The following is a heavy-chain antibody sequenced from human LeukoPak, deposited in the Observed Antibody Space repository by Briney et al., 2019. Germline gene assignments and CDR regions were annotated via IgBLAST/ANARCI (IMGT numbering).Heavy chain of an antibody. D-gene: IGHD1-26*01. CDR1: GYIFITYH. V-gene: IGHV1-46*01. CDR3: ARSRSSGATDY. CDR2: INPSGGST. J-gene: IGHJ4*02. Sequence: ASVKVSCKASGYIFITYHIHWVRQAPGQGLEWMGIINPSGGSTSYAQKFQGRVTMTRDTSTSTVYMELSSLRSEDTAVYYCARSRSSGATDYWGQGTLVTVSS.